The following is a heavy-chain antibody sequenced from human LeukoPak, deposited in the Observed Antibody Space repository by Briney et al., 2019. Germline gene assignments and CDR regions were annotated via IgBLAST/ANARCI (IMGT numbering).Heavy chain of an antibody. D-gene: IGHD1-26*01. CDR1: GFTFSNYA. CDR3: ARQMTPHGNFDY. Sequence: GGSLRLSCAASGFTFSNYAMHWVRQATGKGLEWVSAIGTAGDTFYPGSVKGRFTISRENAKNSLYLQMNSLRAEDTAVYYCARQMTPHGNFDYWGRGTLVTVSS. CDR2: IGTAGDT. V-gene: IGHV3-13*01. J-gene: IGHJ4*02.